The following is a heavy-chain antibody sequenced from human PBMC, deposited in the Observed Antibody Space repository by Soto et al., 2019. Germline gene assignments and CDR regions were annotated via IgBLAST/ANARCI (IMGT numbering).Heavy chain of an antibody. CDR1: GYSFTSYW. CDR3: ARSRTYGGNSFDY. Sequence: SGESLKISCKASGYSFTSYWIGWVRQMPGKGLEWMGIIHPGDTITRYSPSSQGQVTISADKSTNTAYLQWSSLKASDTAMYYCARSRTYGGNSFDYWGQGTLVTVSS. CDR2: IHPGDTIT. D-gene: IGHD2-21*01. J-gene: IGHJ4*02. V-gene: IGHV5-51*01.